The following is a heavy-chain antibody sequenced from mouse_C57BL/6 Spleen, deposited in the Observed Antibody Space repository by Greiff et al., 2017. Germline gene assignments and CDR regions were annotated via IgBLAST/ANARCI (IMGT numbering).Heavy chain of an antibody. V-gene: IGHV1-54*01. CDR3: ARGDDGYLAWIAY. CDR1: GYAFTNYL. J-gene: IGHJ3*01. CDR2: INSGSGGS. D-gene: IGHD2-3*01. Sequence: QVQLQQSGAELVRPGTSVKVSCKASGYAFTNYLIEWVQQRPGQGLEWIGVINSGSGGSNYNEKFKGKATLTADKATSTAYMQLSSLTSEDAAVYFCARGDDGYLAWIAYWGQGTLVTVAA.